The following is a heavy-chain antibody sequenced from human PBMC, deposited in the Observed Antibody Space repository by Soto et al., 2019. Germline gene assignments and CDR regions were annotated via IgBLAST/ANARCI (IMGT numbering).Heavy chain of an antibody. D-gene: IGHD6-19*01. J-gene: IGHJ4*02. CDR2: IYLNDDK. CDR1: GFSLSTSGLG. V-gene: IGHV2-5*01. Sequence: QITLKESGPTLVRPTQTLTLTCTFSGFSLSTSGLGVGWIRQPPGKALEWLALIYLNDDKRYSPSLKARLTIPKDTSKNQVVLTMTNIDPVDTATYYCAHRPNGWYLFDYWGQGTLVTVSS. CDR3: AHRPNGWYLFDY.